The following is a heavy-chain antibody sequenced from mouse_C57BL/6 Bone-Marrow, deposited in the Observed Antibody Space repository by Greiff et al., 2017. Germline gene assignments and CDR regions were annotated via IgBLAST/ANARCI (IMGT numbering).Heavy chain of an antibody. J-gene: IGHJ3*01. V-gene: IGHV14-3*01. CDR2: IDPANGNT. CDR1: GFNIKNTY. CDR3: ARHGYYYGSSYAAWFAY. D-gene: IGHD1-1*01. Sequence: VQLKESVAELVRPGASVKLSCTASGFNIKNTYMHWVKQRPEQGLEWIGRIDPANGNTKYAPKFQGKATITADTSSNTAYLQLSSLTSEDTAIYYCARHGYYYGSSYAAWFAYWGQGTLVTVSA.